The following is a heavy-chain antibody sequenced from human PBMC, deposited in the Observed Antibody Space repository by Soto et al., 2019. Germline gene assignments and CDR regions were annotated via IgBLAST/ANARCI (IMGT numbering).Heavy chain of an antibody. CDR1: GGTFSSYA. J-gene: IGHJ4*02. D-gene: IGHD1-26*01. Sequence: SVNVSCKAAGGTFSSYAISWVRQAPGQGLEWMGGIIPIFGTANYAQKFQGRVTITADESTSTAYVELSSLRSEDTAVYYCARGPYSGSYLDYWGQGTLVTVSS. CDR3: ARGPYSGSYLDY. CDR2: IIPIFGTA. V-gene: IGHV1-69*13.